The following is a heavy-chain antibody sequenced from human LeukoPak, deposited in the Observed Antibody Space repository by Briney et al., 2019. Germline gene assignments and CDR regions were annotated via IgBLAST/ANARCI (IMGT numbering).Heavy chain of an antibody. Sequence: GSLRLSCAASGSTVSSNYMSWVRQAPGKGLEWVSLIYTGGDTYYADSVKGRFTLSRDNSKNTVYLQMNSLRVEDTAMYYCATISDLLYYFDSWGQGTLVTVSS. CDR3: ATISDLLYYFDS. J-gene: IGHJ4*02. CDR2: IYTGGDT. V-gene: IGHV3-66*01. CDR1: GSTVSSNY.